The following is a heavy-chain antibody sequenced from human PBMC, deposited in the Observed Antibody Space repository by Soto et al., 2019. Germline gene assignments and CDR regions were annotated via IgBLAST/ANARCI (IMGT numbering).Heavy chain of an antibody. CDR2: IYYRGNT. D-gene: IGHD1-26*01. V-gene: IGHV4-59*12. CDR3: ARAGVVGATALDY. CDR1: GGSISSYY. J-gene: IGHJ4*02. Sequence: SETLSLTCTVSGGSISSYYWSWIRQPPGKGLEWIGYIYYRGNTNYNPSPKSRVTISVDRSKNQFSPKLSSVTAADTAVYYCARAGVVGATALDYWGQGTLVTVSS.